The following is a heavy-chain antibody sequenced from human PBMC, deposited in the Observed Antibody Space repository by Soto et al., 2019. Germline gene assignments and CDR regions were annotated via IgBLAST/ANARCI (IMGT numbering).Heavy chain of an antibody. J-gene: IGHJ6*03. CDR1: GFTFSSYA. V-gene: IGHV3-23*01. CDR3: AKDVVPAAIYYYYYYMDV. D-gene: IGHD2-2*02. CDR2: ISGSGGST. Sequence: PGGSLRLSCAASGFTFSSYAMSWVRQAPGKGLEWVSAISGSGGSTYYADSVKGRFTISRDNSKNTLYLQMNSLRAEDTAVYYCAKDVVPAAIYYYYYYMDVWGKGTTVTVSS.